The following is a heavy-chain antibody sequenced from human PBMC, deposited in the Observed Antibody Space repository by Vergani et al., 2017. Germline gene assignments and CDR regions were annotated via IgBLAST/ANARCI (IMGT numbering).Heavy chain of an antibody. CDR2: PTGGGVST. CDR3: VKDAGSYENFFDS. V-gene: IGHV3-23*01. CDR1: GFTFSTYA. D-gene: IGHD1-26*01. Sequence: EVQLLESGGSLKKPGGSVRLSCAASGFTFSTYAMPWVRQAPGKGLGWVSAPTGGGVSTYYAASFKGRFISSRDNSRDTMYLQMNSLRPEDTATYYCVKDAGSYENFFDSWGQGTLFTVSS. J-gene: IGHJ4*02.